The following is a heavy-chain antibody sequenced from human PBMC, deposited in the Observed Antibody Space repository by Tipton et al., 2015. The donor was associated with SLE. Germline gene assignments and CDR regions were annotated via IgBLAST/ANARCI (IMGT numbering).Heavy chain of an antibody. CDR3: ARLAVAGLPFDY. Sequence: TLSLTCAASGYSISSGYYWGWIRQPPGKGLEWIGSIYHSGSTYYNPSLKSRVTISVDTSKNQFSLKLSSVTAADTAVYYCARLAVAGLPFDYWGQGTLVTVSS. J-gene: IGHJ4*02. CDR1: GYSISSGYY. CDR2: IYHSGST. D-gene: IGHD6-19*01. V-gene: IGHV4-38-2*01.